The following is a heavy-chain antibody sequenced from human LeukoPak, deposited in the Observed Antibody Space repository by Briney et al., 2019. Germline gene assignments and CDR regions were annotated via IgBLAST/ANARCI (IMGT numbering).Heavy chain of an antibody. V-gene: IGHV4-59*01. J-gene: IGHJ6*03. CDR2: IYHSGST. CDR3: ARGRVSSSTWYSTYYYYFYMDV. D-gene: IGHD1-1*01. Sequence: PSETLSLTCSVSGGSMSSYYWSWIRQSPGKGLEWIGYIYHSGSTDYNSSLKSRVTISEDTSKKQFSLKVSSVTAADTAVYFCARGRVSSSTWYSTYYYYFYMDVWGKGTTVTVSS. CDR1: GGSMSSYY.